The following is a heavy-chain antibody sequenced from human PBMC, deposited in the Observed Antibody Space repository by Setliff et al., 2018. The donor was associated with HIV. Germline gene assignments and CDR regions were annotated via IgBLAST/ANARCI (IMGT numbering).Heavy chain of an antibody. Sequence: SETLSLTCTVSGGSISSGSYYWSWIRQPAGKGLEWIGRIYTSGSTNYNPSLKSRVTISVDTSKNQFSLKLSSVTAADTAVYYCARRLLWFGEVGAFDIWGQGTMVTVSS. J-gene: IGHJ3*02. V-gene: IGHV4-61*02. CDR1: GGSISSGSYY. CDR2: IYTSGST. CDR3: ARRLLWFGEVGAFDI. D-gene: IGHD3-10*01.